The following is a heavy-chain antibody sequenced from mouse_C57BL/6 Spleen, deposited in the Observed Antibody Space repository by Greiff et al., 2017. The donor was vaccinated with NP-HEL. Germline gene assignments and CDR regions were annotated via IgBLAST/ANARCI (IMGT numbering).Heavy chain of an antibody. CDR3: AREAGSSYWFAY. J-gene: IGHJ3*01. V-gene: IGHV1-26*01. CDR1: GYTFTDYY. D-gene: IGHD1-1*01. Sequence: EVQLQQSGPELVKPGASVKISCKASGYTFTDYYMNWVKQSHGKSLEWIGDINPNNGGTSYNQKFKGKATLTVDKSSSTAYMELRSLTSEDSAVYYCAREAGSSYWFAYWGQGTLVTVSA. CDR2: INPNNGGT.